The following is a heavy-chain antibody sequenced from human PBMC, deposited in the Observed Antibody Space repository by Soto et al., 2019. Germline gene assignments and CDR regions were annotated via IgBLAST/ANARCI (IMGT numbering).Heavy chain of an antibody. CDR1: GYSITNTNW. D-gene: IGHD2-2*01. Sequence: QVQLQETGPGRVKPSDTLSLTCAVFGYSITNTNWWTWVRQPPGKGLEWIGYIFHTGTTYHNPSLKSRVTMSVDSSTNQFSLKFSSVTAEDTAVYYCARSPYADGLDLWGQGTMVTVSS. V-gene: IGHV4-28*01. CDR2: IFHTGTT. CDR3: ARSPYADGLDL. J-gene: IGHJ3*01.